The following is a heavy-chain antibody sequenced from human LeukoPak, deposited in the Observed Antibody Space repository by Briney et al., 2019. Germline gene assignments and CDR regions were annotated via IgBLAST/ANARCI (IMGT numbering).Heavy chain of an antibody. Sequence: GASVKVSCKASGGTFSSYAISWVRQAPGQGLEWMGGIIPVFGTANYAQKFQGRVTITADESTSTAYMELSSLRSEDTAVYYCARDLYYHDSSGNYYYYGMDVWGQGTTVTVSS. D-gene: IGHD3-22*01. CDR1: GGTFSSYA. CDR3: ARDLYYHDSSGNYYYYGMDV. J-gene: IGHJ6*02. V-gene: IGHV1-69*13. CDR2: IIPVFGTA.